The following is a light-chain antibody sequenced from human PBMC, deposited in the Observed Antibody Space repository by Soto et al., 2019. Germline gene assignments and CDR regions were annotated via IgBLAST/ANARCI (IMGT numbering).Light chain of an antibody. V-gene: IGLV2-23*01. CDR1: SSDVGSYNL. CDR3: CSYAGSNTYV. Sequence: QSVLTQPASVSGSPGQSITISCTGTSSDVGSYNLVSWYQQHPGKVPKLMIFEDTKRSSGISNRFSGSKSGNTASLTISGLQAEDEADYYCCSYAGSNTYVFGVGTKLTVL. CDR2: EDT. J-gene: IGLJ1*01.